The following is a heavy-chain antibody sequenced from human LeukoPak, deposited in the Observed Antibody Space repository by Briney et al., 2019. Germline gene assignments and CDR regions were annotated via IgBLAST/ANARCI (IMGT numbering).Heavy chain of an antibody. Sequence: SETLSLTCTVSGGSITSHYWSWIRQPPGKGLEWIGYIYHSGSTYYNPSLKSRVTISVDRSKNQFSLKLSSVTAADTAVYYCARAAAEGGLYDYWGQGTLVTVSS. CDR2: IYHSGST. D-gene: IGHD2-15*01. V-gene: IGHV4-59*11. J-gene: IGHJ4*02. CDR1: GGSITSHY. CDR3: ARAAAEGGLYDY.